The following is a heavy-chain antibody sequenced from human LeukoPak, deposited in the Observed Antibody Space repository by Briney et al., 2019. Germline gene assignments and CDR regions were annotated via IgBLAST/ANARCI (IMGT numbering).Heavy chain of an antibody. J-gene: IGHJ4*02. CDR3: ARDRQQLVRGDYFDY. Sequence: SSETLSLTCTVSGGSLSSSTYYWVWIRQPPGKGLEWIGSIYYSGSTYYNPSLKSRVTISLDTSKNQFSLSLTSVTAADTAVYYCARDRQQLVRGDYFDYWGQGTLVTVSS. CDR2: IYYSGST. D-gene: IGHD6-13*01. V-gene: IGHV4-39*07. CDR1: GGSLSSSTYY.